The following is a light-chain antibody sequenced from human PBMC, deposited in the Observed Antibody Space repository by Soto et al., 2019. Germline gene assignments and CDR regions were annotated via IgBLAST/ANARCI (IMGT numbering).Light chain of an antibody. V-gene: IGKV3-15*01. Sequence: EIVMKQSPATLSVSQGERATFSSRASQSVNTNLAWYQLKPGQAPRLLIYGASIRATGVPARFSGSGSGTDFTLTISGLQSEDFAVYYCQQYNNWPPWTFGQGTKVDI. CDR3: QQYNNWPPWT. J-gene: IGKJ1*01. CDR1: QSVNTN. CDR2: GAS.